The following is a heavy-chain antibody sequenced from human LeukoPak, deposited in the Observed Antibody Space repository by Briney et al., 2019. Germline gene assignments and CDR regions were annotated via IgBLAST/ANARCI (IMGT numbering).Heavy chain of an antibody. Sequence: ASVKVSCTASGYTFTSYAMHWVRQAPGQRLEWMGWINAGNGNTKYSQKFQGRVTITRDTSASTAYMELSSLRSEDTAVYYCARDVEDGGSWFYYYYYGMDVWGQGTTVTVSS. J-gene: IGHJ6*02. V-gene: IGHV1-3*01. CDR2: INAGNGNT. CDR1: GYTFTSYA. D-gene: IGHD6-13*01. CDR3: ARDVEDGGSWFYYYYYGMDV.